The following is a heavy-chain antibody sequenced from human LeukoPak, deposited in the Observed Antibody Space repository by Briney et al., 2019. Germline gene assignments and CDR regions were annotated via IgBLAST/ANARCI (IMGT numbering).Heavy chain of an antibody. CDR2: ISSSSSYI. D-gene: IGHD3-10*01. J-gene: IGHJ6*03. V-gene: IGHV3-21*01. CDR1: GFTFSSYS. Sequence: GGSLRLSCAASGFTFSSYSMNWVRQAPGKGLEWVSSISSSSSYIYYADSVKGRFTISRDNAKNSLYLQMNSLRAEDTAVYYCARDDGTYYYGSGSFPETYYYYYMDVWGKGTTVTISS. CDR3: ARDDGTYYYGSGSFPETYYYYYMDV.